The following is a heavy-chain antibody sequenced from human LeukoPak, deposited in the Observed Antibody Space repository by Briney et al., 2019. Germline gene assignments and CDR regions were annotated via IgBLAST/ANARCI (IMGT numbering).Heavy chain of an antibody. Sequence: GGSLRLSCAASGFTFSSYWMSWVRQAPGKGLEWVANIKQDGSEKYYVDSVKGRFTISRDNAKNSLYLQMNSLRAEDTAVYYCARDYSSWYKWYYYYYMDVWGKGTTVTVSS. V-gene: IGHV3-7*01. CDR3: ARDYSSWYKWYYYYYMDV. CDR2: IKQDGSEK. D-gene: IGHD6-13*01. CDR1: GFTFSSYW. J-gene: IGHJ6*03.